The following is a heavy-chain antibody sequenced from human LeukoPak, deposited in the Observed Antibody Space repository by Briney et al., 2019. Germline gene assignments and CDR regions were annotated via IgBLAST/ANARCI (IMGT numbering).Heavy chain of an antibody. CDR1: GYTFTGYY. J-gene: IGHJ6*02. CDR3: ARELEWLGDYYYYGMDV. D-gene: IGHD6-19*01. V-gene: IGHV1-2*02. CDR2: INPNSGGT. Sequence: ASVKVSCKASGYTFTGYYMHWVRQAPGQGLEWMGWINPNSGGTNYAQKFQGRVTMTRDTSISTAYMELSRLRSDDTAVYYCARELEWLGDYYYYGMDVWGQGTTVTVSS.